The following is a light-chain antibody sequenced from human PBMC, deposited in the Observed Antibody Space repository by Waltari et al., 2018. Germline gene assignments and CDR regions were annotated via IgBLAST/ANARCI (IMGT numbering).Light chain of an antibody. V-gene: IGKV1-39*01. CDR1: QNIKMY. Sequence: DIHVTQSPSSLSASVGDRVAITCRSSQNIKMYLNWYQQTPGKAPKLLIFAASRLLPGVPSRFSGSRSGTDFTLTINGLEREDFATYYCQQSDSSQLTFGGGTRVEI. CDR3: QQSDSSQLT. J-gene: IGKJ4*01. CDR2: AAS.